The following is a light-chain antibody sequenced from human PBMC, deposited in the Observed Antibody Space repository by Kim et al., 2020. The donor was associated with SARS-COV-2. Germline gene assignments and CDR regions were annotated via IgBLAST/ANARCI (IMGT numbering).Light chain of an antibody. CDR2: RNN. J-gene: IGLJ3*02. Sequence: GQRVTISGSGSSSRNEMKYRYGYQQHPGTAPKLLIERNNERPSGVPVRFAGSKSGSAASPAISGRRSEDEADYYCASWEYSLSGWVFGGGTQLTVL. CDR1: SSRNEMKY. CDR3: ASWEYSLSGWV. V-gene: IGLV1-47*01.